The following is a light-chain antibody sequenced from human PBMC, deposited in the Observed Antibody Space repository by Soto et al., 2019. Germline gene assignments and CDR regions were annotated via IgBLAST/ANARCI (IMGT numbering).Light chain of an antibody. Sequence: DIQMTQSPSSLSASVGDGVTITCRASQGVGNDLGWYQQKPGKAPQRLIYGASFLQSGVPSRFSGSGSGTEFTLTISSLQPEDFATYFCLQHSSYPYTFGQGTQLEIK. CDR3: LQHSSYPYT. V-gene: IGKV1-17*01. J-gene: IGKJ2*01. CDR1: QGVGND. CDR2: GAS.